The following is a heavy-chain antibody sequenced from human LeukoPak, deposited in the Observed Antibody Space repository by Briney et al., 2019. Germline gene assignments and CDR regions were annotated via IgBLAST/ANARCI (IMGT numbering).Heavy chain of an antibody. CDR2: INHSGST. CDR1: GGSFSGYY. D-gene: IGHD2-15*01. CDR3: ARIVVVVAARYFDY. J-gene: IGHJ4*02. Sequence: PSETLSLTCAVYGGSFSGYYWSWIRQPPGKGLEWIGEINHSGSTNYNPSLKSRVTISVDTSKNQFSLKLSSVTAADTAVYYCARIVVVVAARYFDYWGQGTLVTVSS. V-gene: IGHV4-34*01.